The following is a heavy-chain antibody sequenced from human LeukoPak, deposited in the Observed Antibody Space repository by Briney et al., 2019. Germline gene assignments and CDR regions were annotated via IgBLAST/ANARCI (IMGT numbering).Heavy chain of an antibody. J-gene: IGHJ5*02. Sequence: SGTLSLTCAVSGGSISSSSYYWGWIRQPPGKGLEWIGSVYYGGSTYYNPSLKSRVTISVDTSKNQFSLKLSSVTAADTAVYYCARLDGYRLAWGQGTLVTVSS. CDR3: ARLDGYRLA. CDR2: VYYGGST. CDR1: GGSISSSSYY. V-gene: IGHV4-39*01. D-gene: IGHD5-24*01.